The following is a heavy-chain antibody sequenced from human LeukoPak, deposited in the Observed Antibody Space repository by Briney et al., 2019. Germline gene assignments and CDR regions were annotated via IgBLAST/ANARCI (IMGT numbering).Heavy chain of an antibody. Sequence: GGYLRLSCAAAGFTFSYYAIHWVRQAPGKGLEWVALIWSDGSNKYYADSVKGRITISRDNSKNTVYLQMNSLRAEDTAVYYCARELFSSGSCPDGWGQGTLVPVSS. V-gene: IGHV3-33*01. CDR2: IWSDGSNK. CDR3: ARELFSSGSCPDG. J-gene: IGHJ4*02. D-gene: IGHD3-10*01. CDR1: GFTFSYYA.